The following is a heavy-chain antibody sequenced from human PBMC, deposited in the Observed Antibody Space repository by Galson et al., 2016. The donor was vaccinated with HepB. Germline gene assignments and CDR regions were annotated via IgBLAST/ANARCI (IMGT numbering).Heavy chain of an antibody. D-gene: IGHD6-19*01. Sequence: SLRLSCAASGFTFGTYWMRWVRQAPGKGLVWVSRINSYGTTTTYADSVKGRFTVSRDNAKNTLFLQMNSLRAEDTAVYYCVRDGESSSLWGQGTLVTVSS. J-gene: IGHJ4*02. CDR3: VRDGESSSL. V-gene: IGHV3-74*01. CDR2: INSYGTTT. CDR1: GFTFGTYW.